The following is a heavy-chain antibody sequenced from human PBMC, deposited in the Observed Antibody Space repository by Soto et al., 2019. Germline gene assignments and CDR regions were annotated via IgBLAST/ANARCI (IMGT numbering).Heavy chain of an antibody. Sequence: QLHLRESGPGLVKPSETLSLTCTVSGGSITXXSYYXGWIRQPPXKGXVWIGSIYYSGSTYYNPSLKSRVTISVDTXXXXXXXXXXXXXXXXXXXXXXXXXEVGGXXXXTFDPWGQGTLVTVSS. CDR1: GGSITXXSYY. CDR2: IYYSGST. J-gene: IGHJ5*02. CDR3: XXXEVGGXXXXTFDP. D-gene: IGHD2-15*01. V-gene: IGHV4-39*01.